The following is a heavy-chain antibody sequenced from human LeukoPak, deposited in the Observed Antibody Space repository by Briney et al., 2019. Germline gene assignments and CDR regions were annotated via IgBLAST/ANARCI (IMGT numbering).Heavy chain of an antibody. D-gene: IGHD2-15*01. Sequence: PSETLSLTCTVSGGSISSSNYYWGWIRQPPGKGLEWIGGISYSGSTYYSPSLKSRVTISVDTPKNQFSLKLSSVTAADTAVYYCARRRVGSCYDYWGQGTMVTVSS. CDR1: GGSISSSNYY. CDR3: ARRRVGSCYDY. V-gene: IGHV4-39*01. CDR2: ISYSGST. J-gene: IGHJ4*02.